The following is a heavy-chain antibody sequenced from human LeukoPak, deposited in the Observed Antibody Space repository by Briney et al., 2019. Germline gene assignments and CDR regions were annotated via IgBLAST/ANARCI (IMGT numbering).Heavy chain of an antibody. Sequence: GGSLRLSCAASGFTVSSNYMSWVRQAPGKGLEWVAFIPYDGSNKYYANSVKGRFTISRDNSKNTLYLQMNSLRGEDTAVYYCTKGYSGYDYAFDYWGQGTLVTVSS. V-gene: IGHV3-30*02. CDR3: TKGYSGYDYAFDY. CDR1: GFTVSSNY. D-gene: IGHD5-12*01. CDR2: IPYDGSNK. J-gene: IGHJ4*02.